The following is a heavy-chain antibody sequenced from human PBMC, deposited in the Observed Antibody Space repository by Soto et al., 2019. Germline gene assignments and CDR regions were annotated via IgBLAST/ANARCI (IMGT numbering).Heavy chain of an antibody. Sequence: PSETLSLTCAIYGASFSPYHWSWIRQSPGKGLEWIGEVNLSGNTYYNPSFKTRVTMSVDASKNQFSLKMGSLTAADTAIYYCARSPTFYNYVWRTSTYWGQGALVTVSS. J-gene: IGHJ4*02. CDR1: GASFSPYH. CDR3: ARSPTFYNYVWRTSTY. V-gene: IGHV4-34*01. CDR2: VNLSGNT. D-gene: IGHD3-16*01.